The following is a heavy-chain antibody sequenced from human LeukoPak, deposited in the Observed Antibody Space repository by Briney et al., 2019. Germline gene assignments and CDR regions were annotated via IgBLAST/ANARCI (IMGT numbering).Heavy chain of an antibody. CDR2: ISSSGSTI. CDR3: ARSGYMELYYFDY. J-gene: IGHJ4*02. D-gene: IGHD5-12*01. CDR1: GFTFSSYE. Sequence: GGSLRLSCAASGFTFSSYEMNWVRQAPGKGLEWDSYISSSGSTIYYADSVKGRFTISRDNAKNSLYLQMNSLRAEDTAVYYCARSGYMELYYFDYWGQGTLVTVSS. V-gene: IGHV3-48*03.